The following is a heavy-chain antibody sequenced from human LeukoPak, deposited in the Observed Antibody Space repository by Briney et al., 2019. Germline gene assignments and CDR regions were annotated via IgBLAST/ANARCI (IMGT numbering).Heavy chain of an antibody. CDR2: IYYSGST. CDR1: GGSISSYY. V-gene: IGHV4-59*01. CDR3: ARGPYYDSTIIDY. Sequence: SETLSLTCTVSGGSISSYYWSWIRQPPGKGLEWIGYIYYSGSTNYNPSLKSRVTISVDTSKNQFSLKLSSVTAADTAVYYCARGPYYDSTIIDYWGQGTLVTVSS. D-gene: IGHD3-22*01. J-gene: IGHJ4*02.